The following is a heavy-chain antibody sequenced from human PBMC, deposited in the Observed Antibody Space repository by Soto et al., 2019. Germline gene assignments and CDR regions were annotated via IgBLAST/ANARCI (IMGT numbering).Heavy chain of an antibody. J-gene: IGHJ4*02. V-gene: IGHV3-53*01. D-gene: IGHD3-22*01. Sequence: EVQLVESGGGLIHPGGSLRLSCAASGFTVSTNYMSWVRQAPGRGLEWVSVIYTSGGTYYADSVKGRFTISTDNSKNTVYLEMNSLRAEDTAVYFCARAPGSGGYADYVAYWGQGALVSVSS. CDR2: IYTSGGT. CDR1: GFTVSTNY. CDR3: ARAPGSGGYADYVAY.